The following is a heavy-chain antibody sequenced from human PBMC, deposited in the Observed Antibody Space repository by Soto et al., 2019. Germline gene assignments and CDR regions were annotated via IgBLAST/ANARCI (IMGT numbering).Heavy chain of an antibody. CDR1: GFSLSTSGVG. CDR2: LYWDDDK. V-gene: IGHV2-5*02. J-gene: IGHJ4*02. Sequence: QITLQESGPTLVKPTQTLTLTCTFSGFSLSTSGVGVGWIRQPTGKALEWLAFLYWDDDKRYSPSLKSRLTITKDTSKNQVLLTMTNMDPVDTATYYCARTSGNLGSLGLVDYWGQGTLVNVAS. CDR3: ARTSGNLGSLGLVDY. D-gene: IGHD6-19*01.